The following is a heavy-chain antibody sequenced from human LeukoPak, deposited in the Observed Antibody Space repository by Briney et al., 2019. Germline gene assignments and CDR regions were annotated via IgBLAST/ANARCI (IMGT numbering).Heavy chain of an antibody. J-gene: IGHJ3*02. D-gene: IGHD3-16*01. Sequence: SETLSLTCTVSGGSISSGDYYWSWIRQPPGKGLEWIGEINHSGSTNYNPPLKSRVTISVDTSKNQFSLKLSSVTAADTAVYYCARGSPTLCAFDIRGQGTMVTVSS. CDR2: INHSGST. CDR3: ARGSPTLCAFDI. CDR1: GGSISSGDYY. V-gene: IGHV4-39*07.